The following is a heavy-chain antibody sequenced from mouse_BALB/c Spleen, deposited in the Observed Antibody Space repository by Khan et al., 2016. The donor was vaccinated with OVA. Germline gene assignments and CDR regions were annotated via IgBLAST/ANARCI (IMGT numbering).Heavy chain of an antibody. CDR2: INTYTGEP. J-gene: IGHJ1*01. Sequence: QIQLVQSGPELMKPGESVKISCKASGYTFTNYGMNWVKQAPGKGLKWMGWINTYTGEPKYTDDFKGRFAFSLETSASTAYLQINNLNNEDMATYFCARGAGYAYFDFWGAGTTVTVSS. V-gene: IGHV9-1*02. D-gene: IGHD1-2*01. CDR3: ARGAGYAYFDF. CDR1: GYTFTNYG.